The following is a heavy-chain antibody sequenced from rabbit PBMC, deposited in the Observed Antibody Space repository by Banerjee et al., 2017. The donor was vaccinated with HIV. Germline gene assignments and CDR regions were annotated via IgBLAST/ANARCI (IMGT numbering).Heavy chain of an antibody. Sequence: QEQLEESGGGLVKPEGSLTLSCKASGIDFRSYGLSWVRQAPGKGLEWIACIYAGSGNTYYASWAKGRFTISKASSTTVTLQMTSLTDADTATYFCGRDRDGDAGYGSLALWGPGTLVTVS. CDR2: IYAGSGNT. CDR1: GIDFRSYG. J-gene: IGHJ4*01. CDR3: GRDRDGDAGYGSLAL. V-gene: IGHV1S45*01. D-gene: IGHD6-1*01.